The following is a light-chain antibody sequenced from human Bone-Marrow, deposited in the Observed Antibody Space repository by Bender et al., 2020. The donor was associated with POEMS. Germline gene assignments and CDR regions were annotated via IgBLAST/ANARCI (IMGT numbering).Light chain of an antibody. CDR2: INN. Sequence: QSVLTQPPSASGTPGQRVTISCSGSSSNIGTNPVNWYQQLPGTAPKLLIYINNQRPSGVPDRFSASKSGTSASLAISGLQSEDEADYYCATWDDSLSGRYVFGTGTAVTVL. J-gene: IGLJ1*01. CDR3: ATWDDSLSGRYV. CDR1: SSNIGTNP. V-gene: IGLV1-44*01.